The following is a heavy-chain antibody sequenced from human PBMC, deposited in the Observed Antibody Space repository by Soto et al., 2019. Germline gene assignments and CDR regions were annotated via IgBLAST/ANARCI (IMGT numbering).Heavy chain of an antibody. Sequence: QVQLQESGPGLVKPSETLSLTCTVSGGSISSYYWSWFRQPPGKGLEWIGYIYYSGSTNYNPSLKSRVTISVDTSKNQFSLKLSSVTAADTAVYYCARRISSFDIWGQGTMVTVSS. CDR3: ARRISSFDI. CDR2: IYYSGST. V-gene: IGHV4-59*08. J-gene: IGHJ3*02. D-gene: IGHD2-21*01. CDR1: GGSISSYY.